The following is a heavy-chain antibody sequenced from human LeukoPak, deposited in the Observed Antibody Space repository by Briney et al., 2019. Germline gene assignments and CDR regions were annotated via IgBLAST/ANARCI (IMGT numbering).Heavy chain of an antibody. CDR2: IYYSGST. CDR1: GGSISSGDYY. D-gene: IGHD2-2*01. CDR3: ARGCSSTSCYGYV. Sequence: SETLSLTRTVSGGSISSGDYYWSWIRQPPGKGLEWIGYIYYSGSTYYNPSLKSRVTISVDTSKNQFSLKLSSVTAADTAVYYCARGCSSTSCYGYVWRKGTTVTVSS. J-gene: IGHJ6*04. V-gene: IGHV4-30-4*08.